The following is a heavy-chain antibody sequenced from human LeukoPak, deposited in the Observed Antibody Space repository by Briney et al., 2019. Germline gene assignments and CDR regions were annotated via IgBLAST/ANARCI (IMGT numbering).Heavy chain of an antibody. V-gene: IGHV4-30-2*01. J-gene: IGHJ3*02. D-gene: IGHD3-22*01. CDR3: ASARDYYNAFDI. CDR1: GGSVSSGGYS. CDR2: IYQSGTT. Sequence: SETLSLTCAVSGGSVSSGGYSWSWIRQPPGKVLEWIGCIYQSGTTYYNPSLRSRVSISLDRSKNHVSLNLTSVTAADTAVYFCASARDYYNAFDIWGQGTMVTVSS.